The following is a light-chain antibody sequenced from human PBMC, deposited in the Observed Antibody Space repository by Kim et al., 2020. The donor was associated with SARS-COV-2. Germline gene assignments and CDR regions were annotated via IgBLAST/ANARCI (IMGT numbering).Light chain of an antibody. CDR3: QQYNTWA. J-gene: IGKJ2*01. Sequence: TLSVAPGERATLSCSASQSVSSNLAWYQQKPGQAPRLLIYGASTRATGIPARFSGSGSGTEFTLTISSLQSEDFAVYYCQQYNTWAFGQGTKLEI. V-gene: IGKV3-15*01. CDR1: QSVSSN. CDR2: GAS.